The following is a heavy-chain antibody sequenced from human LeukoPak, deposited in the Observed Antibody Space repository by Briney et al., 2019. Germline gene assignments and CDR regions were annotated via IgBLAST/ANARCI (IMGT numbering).Heavy chain of an antibody. J-gene: IGHJ4*02. CDR2: IDSKGASA. Sequence: GGSLRLSCEAAGFTFSILTMHWVRQAPGKGLVWVSRIDSKGASATYADSVKGRFTVSRDNAKNTLYLEMYNLRVDDTAVYYYTTDWGSPGDYWGQGTLVTVSS. D-gene: IGHD3-10*01. CDR3: TTDWGSPGDY. CDR1: GFTFSILT. V-gene: IGHV3-74*01.